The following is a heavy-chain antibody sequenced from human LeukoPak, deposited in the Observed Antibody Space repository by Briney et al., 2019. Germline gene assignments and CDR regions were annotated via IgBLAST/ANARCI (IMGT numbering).Heavy chain of an antibody. V-gene: IGHV3-11*01. Sequence: GGSLRLSCAASGFTFNDYHMSWIRQAPGKGLEWLSYINIGGTNTHYADSVKDRFTISRDNAKKSLYLEMNNLRAEDTAVYYCATDGAGFDTWGQGVLVTVSS. J-gene: IGHJ5*02. CDR2: INIGGTNT. CDR3: ATDGAGFDT. CDR1: GFTFNDYH.